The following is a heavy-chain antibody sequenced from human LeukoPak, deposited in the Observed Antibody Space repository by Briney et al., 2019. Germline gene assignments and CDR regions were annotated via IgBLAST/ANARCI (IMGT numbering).Heavy chain of an antibody. V-gene: IGHV7-4-1*02. J-gene: IGHJ4*02. CDR2: INTNTGNP. Sequence: ASVTVSCKASGYTFTGYYMHWVRQAPGQGLEWMGWINTNTGNPTYAQGFTGRFVFSLDTSVSTAYLQISSLKAEDTAVYYCARTYCSSTSCYADYWGQGTLVTVSS. D-gene: IGHD2-2*01. CDR1: GYTFTGYY. CDR3: ARTYCSSTSCYADY.